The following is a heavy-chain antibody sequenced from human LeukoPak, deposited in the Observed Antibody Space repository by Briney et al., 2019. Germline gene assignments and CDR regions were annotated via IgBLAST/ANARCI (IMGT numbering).Heavy chain of an antibody. CDR3: ARKGDSSGYYAHYFDY. CDR1: GGSFSGYY. V-gene: IGHV4-34*01. CDR2: INHSGST. Sequence: SETLSHTCAVYGGSFSGYYWRWICPTPGKGLQWIGEINHSGSTNYNPSLKSRVTISVDTSKNPFSLKLSSVTAADTAVYYCARKGDSSGYYAHYFDYWGQGTLVTVSS. D-gene: IGHD3-22*01. J-gene: IGHJ4*02.